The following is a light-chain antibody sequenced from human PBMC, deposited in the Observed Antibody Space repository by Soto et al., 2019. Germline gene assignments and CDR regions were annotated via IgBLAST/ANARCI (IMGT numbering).Light chain of an antibody. Sequence: EIVLTQSPATLSVSPGERVTLSCRASESVRGNLAWYRQRPGQSPILLIYDSSTRATGIPVRFGGSGAGTEFTLTISRLQSEDFAMYYCQQYNNWPRTFGQGTKVDIK. CDR2: DSS. V-gene: IGKV3D-15*01. CDR1: ESVRGN. J-gene: IGKJ1*01. CDR3: QQYNNWPRT.